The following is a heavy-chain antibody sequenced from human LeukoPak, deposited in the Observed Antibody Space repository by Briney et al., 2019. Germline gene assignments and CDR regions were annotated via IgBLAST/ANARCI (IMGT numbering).Heavy chain of an antibody. D-gene: IGHD6-13*01. CDR3: AKTIIAAAIDY. J-gene: IGHJ4*02. Sequence: GGSLRLSCAASGFTFSTYAMSWARQAPGKGLEWVSGISSSGSGGSTYYADSVKGRFTISRDNSKNTLYLQMNSLRAEDTAVYYCAKTIIAAAIDYWGQGTLVTVSS. CDR1: GFTFSTYA. CDR2: ISSSGSGGST. V-gene: IGHV3-23*01.